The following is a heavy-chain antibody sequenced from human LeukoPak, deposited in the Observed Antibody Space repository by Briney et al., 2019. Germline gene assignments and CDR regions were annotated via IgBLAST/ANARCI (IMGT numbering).Heavy chain of an antibody. CDR3: VRESRSSGGSR. V-gene: IGHV3-7*01. D-gene: IGHD2-15*01. CDR1: GFKFSDHY. Sequence: GGSLRLSCAASGFKFSDHYIDWVRQAPGKGLEWVANIKQDGSQKNDVDSLKGRFTISRDNAKNSLYLQMNGLRAEDTAVYYCVRESRSSGGSRWGQGTLVTVSS. J-gene: IGHJ4*02. CDR2: IKQDGSQK.